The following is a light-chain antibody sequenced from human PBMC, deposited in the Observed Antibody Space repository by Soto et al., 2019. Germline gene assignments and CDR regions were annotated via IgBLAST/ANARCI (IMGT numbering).Light chain of an antibody. J-gene: IGLJ1*01. Sequence: QSVLTQPASVSGSPGQSITISCTGTSSDVGGYNYVSWYQQYPGKAPKLMIYEVSNRPSGVSNRFSGSKSGNTASLTISGLQAEDEADYYCQSYDTGLNGFVFGSGTKVTVL. V-gene: IGLV2-14*01. CDR3: QSYDTGLNGFV. CDR1: SSDVGGYNY. CDR2: EVS.